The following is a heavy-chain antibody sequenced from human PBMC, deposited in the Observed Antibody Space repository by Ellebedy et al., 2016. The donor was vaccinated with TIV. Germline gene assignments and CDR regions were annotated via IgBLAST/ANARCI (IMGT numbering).Heavy chain of an antibody. CDR1: GGSFSGYY. CDR3: ARGEDFWSGYYSYYMDV. D-gene: IGHD3-3*01. J-gene: IGHJ6*03. V-gene: IGHV4-34*01. Sequence: SETLSLXXAVYGGSFSGYYWSWIRQPPGKGLEWIGEINHSGSTNYNPSLKSRVTISVDTSKNQFSLKLSSVTAADTAVYYCARGEDFWSGYYSYYMDVWGKGTTVTVSS. CDR2: INHSGST.